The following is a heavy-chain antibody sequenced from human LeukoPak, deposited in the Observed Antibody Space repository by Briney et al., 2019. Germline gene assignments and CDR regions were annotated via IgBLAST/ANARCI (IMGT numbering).Heavy chain of an antibody. CDR3: ARKRSSGWYGYYFDY. D-gene: IGHD6-19*01. CDR2: INHSGST. J-gene: IGHJ4*02. V-gene: IGHV4-34*01. Sequence: SETLSLTCAVYGGSFSGYYWSWIRQPPGKGLEWIGEINHSGSTNYNPSLKSRVTISVDTSKNQFSLKLSSVTAADTAVYYCARKRSSGWYGYYFDYWGQGTLVTVSS. CDR1: GGSFSGYY.